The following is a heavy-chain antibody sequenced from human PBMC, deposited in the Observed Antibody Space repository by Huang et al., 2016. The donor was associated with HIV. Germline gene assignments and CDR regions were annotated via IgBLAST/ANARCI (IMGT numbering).Heavy chain of an antibody. D-gene: IGHD1-26*01. CDR2: IYDDGST. CDR1: GFTVSTNY. CDR3: ARRWDWAAFDI. V-gene: IGHV3-53*01. Sequence: EVQLVESGGGLIQPGGSLRLSCAASGFTVSTNYMTWVRQAPGKGLEGVSIIYDDGSTFYTDSGRGRFTISRDNSNNTLYLQMNRLRPEDTAVYYCARRWDWAAFDIWGQGTMVTVFS. J-gene: IGHJ3*02.